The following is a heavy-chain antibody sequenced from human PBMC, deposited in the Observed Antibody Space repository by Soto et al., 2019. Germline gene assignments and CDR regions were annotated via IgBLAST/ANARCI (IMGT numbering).Heavy chain of an antibody. CDR2: IVPIFGTA. CDR1: RGTFISYA. J-gene: IGHJ3*02. Sequence: SVKVSCKASRGTFISYAISWARQAPGQGLEWVGGIVPIFGTANYAKKFQGGVTITADESTSTAYMELSSLRSEDTAVYYCARGGGITMIVVVPKGGAFDIWGQGTMVTVSS. D-gene: IGHD3-22*01. V-gene: IGHV1-69*13. CDR3: ARGGGITMIVVVPKGGAFDI.